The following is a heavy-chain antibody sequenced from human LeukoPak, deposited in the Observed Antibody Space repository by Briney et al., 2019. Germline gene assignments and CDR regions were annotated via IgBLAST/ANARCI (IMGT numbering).Heavy chain of an antibody. CDR1: GFTFSSYW. CDR3: ARGPKISSSWSDYYYYYYMDV. Sequence: GSLRLSCAASGFTFSSYWMHWVRQAPGKGLVWVSRINSDGSSTSYADSVKGRFTISRDNAKNTLYLQMNSLRAEDTAVYYCARGPKISSSWSDYYYYYYMDVWGKGTTVTVSS. D-gene: IGHD6-13*01. CDR2: INSDGSST. V-gene: IGHV3-74*01. J-gene: IGHJ6*03.